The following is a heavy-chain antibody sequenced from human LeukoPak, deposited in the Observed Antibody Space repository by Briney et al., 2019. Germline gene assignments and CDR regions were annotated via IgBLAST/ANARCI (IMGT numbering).Heavy chain of an antibody. CDR2: INPNNGGT. D-gene: IGHD3-22*01. CDR3: AGEDNSSGYRPFDI. CDR1: GYTFTSYY. Sequence: GASVKVSCKASGYTFTSYYIHWVRQAPGQGLEWMGRINPNNGGTNYAQKFQGRVTMTRDMSMSTAYMELSRLRSDDTAVYYCAGEDNSSGYRPFDIWGQGTMVTVPS. V-gene: IGHV1-2*06. J-gene: IGHJ3*02.